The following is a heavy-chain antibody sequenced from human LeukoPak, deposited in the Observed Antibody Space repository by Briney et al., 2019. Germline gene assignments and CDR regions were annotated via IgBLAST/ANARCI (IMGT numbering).Heavy chain of an antibody. CDR3: AKDFLDQGLRYFDPSDY. CDR1: GFTFSNYV. Sequence: GGSLRLSCAASGFTFSNYVMSWVRQAPGKGLEWVSTISGSGGTTYYADSVKGRFTISRDNSKNTLFLQMNSLRAEDTAVYYCAKDFLDQGLRYFDPSDYWGQGTLVTVS. J-gene: IGHJ4*02. D-gene: IGHD3-9*01. CDR2: ISGSGGTT. V-gene: IGHV3-23*01.